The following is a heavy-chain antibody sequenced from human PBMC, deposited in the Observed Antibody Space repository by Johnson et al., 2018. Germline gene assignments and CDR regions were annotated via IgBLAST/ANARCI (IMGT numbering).Heavy chain of an antibody. Sequence: QVQLQQWGAGLLKPSETLSLTCAVYGGSFSGYYWSWIRQPPGKVLEWIGEINHSGSTNYNPSLKSRVTISVDTSKNQFSLKLSSVTAAGTAGYYCATSNSYWGGDCLVSLEYFQQWGQGTRVIVS. CDR3: ATSNSYWGGDCLVSLEYFQQ. CDR2: INHSGST. V-gene: IGHV4-34*01. CDR1: GGSFSGYY. D-gene: IGHD2-21*02. J-gene: IGHJ1*01.